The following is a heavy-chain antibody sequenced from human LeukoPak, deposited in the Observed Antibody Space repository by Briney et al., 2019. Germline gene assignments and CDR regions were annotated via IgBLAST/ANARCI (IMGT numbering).Heavy chain of an antibody. CDR1: GFTFSSYS. CDR3: AAGRIVYSSPSYFDY. CDR2: ISSSSSYI. V-gene: IGHV3-21*04. J-gene: IGHJ4*02. D-gene: IGHD6-6*01. Sequence: GGSLRLSCAASGFTFSSYSMNWVRPAPGKGLEWVSSISSSSSYIYYADSVKGRFTISRDNAKNSLYLQMNSLRAEDTAVYYCAAGRIVYSSPSYFDYWGQGTLVTVSS.